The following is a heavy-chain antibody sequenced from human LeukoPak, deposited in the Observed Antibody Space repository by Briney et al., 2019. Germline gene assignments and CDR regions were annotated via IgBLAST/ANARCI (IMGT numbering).Heavy chain of an antibody. J-gene: IGHJ2*01. CDR2: IYHSGST. D-gene: IGHD1-14*01. V-gene: IGHV4-59*12. Sequence: LETLSLTCTVSGGSITSYYWSWIRQPPGKGLEWIGYIYHSGSTYYNPSLKSRVTISVDRSKNQFSLKLSSVTAADTAVYYCARDQGREPPGYFDLWGRGTLVTVSS. CDR1: GGSITSYY. CDR3: ARDQGREPPGYFDL.